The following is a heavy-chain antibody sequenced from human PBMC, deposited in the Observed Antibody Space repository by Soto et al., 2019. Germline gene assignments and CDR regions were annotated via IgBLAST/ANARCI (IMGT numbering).Heavy chain of an antibody. Sequence: PSETLSLTCTVSGGSISSSSYYWGWIRQPPGKGLEWIGSIYYSGSTYYNPSLKSRVTISVDTSNNHFSLKLSSVTAADTAVFYCAGLTIGYRAYATDYSGQGPLVTVAS. CDR2: IYYSGST. CDR1: GGSISSSSYY. CDR3: AGLTIGYRAYATDY. V-gene: IGHV4-39*02. J-gene: IGHJ4*02. D-gene: IGHD5-12*01.